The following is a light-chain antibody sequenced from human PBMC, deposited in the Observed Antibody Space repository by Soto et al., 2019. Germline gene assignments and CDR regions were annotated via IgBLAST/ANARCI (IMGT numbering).Light chain of an antibody. CDR2: AVS. Sequence: DLQMTQSPSTLSASVGDRVTITCRASQSICDSLAWYQQKPGKAPYLLIYAVSSLQRGVPSRFSGSGSGTDFTLTISSLQPEDFATYYCQQSYSTPITFGQGTRLEI. V-gene: IGKV1-39*01. CDR1: QSICDS. J-gene: IGKJ5*01. CDR3: QQSYSTPIT.